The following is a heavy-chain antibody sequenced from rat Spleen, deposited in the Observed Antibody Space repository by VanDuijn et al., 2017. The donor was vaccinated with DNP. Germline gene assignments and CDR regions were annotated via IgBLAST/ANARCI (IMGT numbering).Heavy chain of an antibody. V-gene: IGHV1-43*01. D-gene: IGHD1-9*01. J-gene: IGHJ2*01. Sequence: QVQLQQSGAELAKPGSSVKISCKASGYTLTSYYIGWIKQTAGQGLELIGYMNTGGGGTGYNEKFKGKATLTVDKSSSTAFMQRSSLTPDDSAVYYCAREETYFGYDYFDYWGQGVMVTVSS. CDR2: MNTGGGGT. CDR1: GYTLTSYY. CDR3: AREETYFGYDYFDY.